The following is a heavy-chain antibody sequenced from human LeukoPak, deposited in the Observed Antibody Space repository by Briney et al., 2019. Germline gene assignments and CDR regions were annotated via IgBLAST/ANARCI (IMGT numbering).Heavy chain of an antibody. CDR3: ARDPGKQLPFDY. CDR1: GYTFTGYY. Sequence: ASVKVSCKASGYTFTGYYMHWVRQAPGQGLEWMGWINPNSGGTNYAQKLQGRVTMTRDTSISTAYMELSRLRSDDTAVYYCARDPGKQLPFDYWGQGTLVTVSS. D-gene: IGHD6-6*01. CDR2: INPNSGGT. J-gene: IGHJ4*02. V-gene: IGHV1-2*02.